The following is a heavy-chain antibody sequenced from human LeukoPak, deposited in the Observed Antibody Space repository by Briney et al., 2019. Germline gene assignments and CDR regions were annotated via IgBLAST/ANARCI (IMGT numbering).Heavy chain of an antibody. CDR2: IFPRDSDT. Sequence: GESLQISCKGSGYSFDSYWIGWVRQLPGKGLEWVGIIFPRDSDTRYGPSFQAQVTISADKSSNTASLQWNSLKASDTAMYYCARLPYTASSQNYWGLGTLVTVSS. CDR3: ARLPYTASSQNY. D-gene: IGHD2-2*02. CDR1: GYSFDSYW. V-gene: IGHV5-51*01. J-gene: IGHJ4*01.